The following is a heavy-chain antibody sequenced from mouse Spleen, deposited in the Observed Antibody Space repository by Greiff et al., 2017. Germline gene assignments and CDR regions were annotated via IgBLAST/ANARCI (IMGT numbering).Heavy chain of an antibody. J-gene: IGHJ4*01. CDR3: TYRYDDYAMDY. Sequence: VQLKQSGAELVRPGASVKLSCTASGFNIKDDYMHWVKQRPEQGLEWIGWIDPENGDTEYASKFQGKATITADTSSNTAYLQLSSLTSEDTAVYYCTYRYDDYAMDYWGQGTSVTVSS. V-gene: IGHV14-4*01. D-gene: IGHD2-14*01. CDR2: IDPENGDT. CDR1: GFNIKDDY.